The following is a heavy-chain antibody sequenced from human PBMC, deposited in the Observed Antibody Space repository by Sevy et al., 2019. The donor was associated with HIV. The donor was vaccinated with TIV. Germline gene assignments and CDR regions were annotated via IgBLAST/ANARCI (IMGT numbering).Heavy chain of an antibody. V-gene: IGHV3-53*01. Sequence: GGSLRLSCTASGFTVNTNYMSWVRQAPEKGLEWVSVIDSGGSTYYADSVKGRFTISRDNSKNTVYLQMNSLGAEDTAVYYCARFSGGSKRTAFDYRGQGTLVTVSS. D-gene: IGHD2-15*01. CDR3: ARFSGGSKRTAFDY. CDR2: IDSGGST. CDR1: GFTVNTNY. J-gene: IGHJ4*02.